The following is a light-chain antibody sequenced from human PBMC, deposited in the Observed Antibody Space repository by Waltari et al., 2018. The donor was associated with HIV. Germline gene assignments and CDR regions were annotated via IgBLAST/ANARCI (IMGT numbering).Light chain of an antibody. Sequence: SYELTQPPSVSVSPGQTATITCSGDALPKQHAFWYQQRPGQAPLLLIYKDTERPSGIPERFSGSTSGATVTLTISGVQAEDEADYYCQSADSGGFHWVFGGGTKLTVL. CDR1: ALPKQH. V-gene: IGLV3-25*03. CDR3: QSADSGGFHWV. CDR2: KDT. J-gene: IGLJ3*02.